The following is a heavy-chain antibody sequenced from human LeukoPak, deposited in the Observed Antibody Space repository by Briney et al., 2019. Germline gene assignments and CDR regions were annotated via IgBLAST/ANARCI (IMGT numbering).Heavy chain of an antibody. V-gene: IGHV3-30-3*01. D-gene: IGHD6-19*01. CDR1: GFSFSTNT. CDR2: IPYDGSNT. J-gene: IGHJ4*02. Sequence: GRSLRLPCAASGFSFSTNTMYWVRQSPGKWLEWVAVIPYDGSNTTYADSVKGRFTISRDNAKNSLYLQMDSLRDEDTAVYYCTRAPYSSGWYTVDFWGQGTLVTVSS. CDR3: TRAPYSSGWYTVDF.